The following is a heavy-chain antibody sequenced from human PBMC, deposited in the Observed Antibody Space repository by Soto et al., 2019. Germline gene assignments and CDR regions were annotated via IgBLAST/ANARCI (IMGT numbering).Heavy chain of an antibody. CDR3: AKDLRIVVVVAATPRFVDY. D-gene: IGHD2-15*01. Sequence: GGSLRLSCAASGFTFSSYAMSWVRQAPGKGLEWVSAISGSGGSTYYADSVKGRFTISRDNSKNTLYLQMNSLRAEDTAVYYCAKDLRIVVVVAATPRFVDYWGQGNLVTVSS. CDR1: GFTFSSYA. CDR2: ISGSGGST. V-gene: IGHV3-23*01. J-gene: IGHJ4*02.